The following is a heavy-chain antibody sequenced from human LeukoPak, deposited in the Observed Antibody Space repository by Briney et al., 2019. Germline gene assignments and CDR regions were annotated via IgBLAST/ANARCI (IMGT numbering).Heavy chain of an antibody. V-gene: IGHV1-69*13. J-gene: IGHJ6*02. CDR2: IIPIFGTA. CDR1: GGTFSSYA. Sequence: ASVKVSCKASGGTFSSYAISWVRQAPGQGLEWMEGIIPIFGTANYAQKFQGRVTITADESTSTAYMELSSLRSEDTAVYYCARGITISLYYYGMDVWGQGTTVTVSS. D-gene: IGHD3-9*01. CDR3: ARGITISLYYYGMDV.